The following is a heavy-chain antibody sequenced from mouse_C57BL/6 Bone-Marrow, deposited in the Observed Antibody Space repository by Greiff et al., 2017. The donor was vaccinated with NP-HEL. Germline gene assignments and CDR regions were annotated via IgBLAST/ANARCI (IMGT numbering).Heavy chain of an antibody. D-gene: IGHD4-1*01. J-gene: IGHJ2*01. CDR2: ISSGGSYT. CDR3: ARRELRRGNYFDY. CDR1: GFTFSSYG. Sequence: EVQGVESGGDLVKPGGSLKLSCAASGFTFSSYGMSWVRQTPDKRLEWVATISSGGSYTYYPDSVKGRFTISRDNAKNTLYLQMSSLKSEDTAMYYCARRELRRGNYFDYWGQGTTLTVSS. V-gene: IGHV5-6*01.